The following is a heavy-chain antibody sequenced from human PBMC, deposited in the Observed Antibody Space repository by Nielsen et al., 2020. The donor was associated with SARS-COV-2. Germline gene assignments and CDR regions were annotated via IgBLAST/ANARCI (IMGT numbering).Heavy chain of an antibody. CDR1: GFTFDDYA. V-gene: IGHV3-9*01. Sequence: SLKISCAASGFTFDDYAMHWVRQAPGKGLEWVSGISWNSGSIGYADSVKGRFTISRDNSKNTLYLQMNSLRAEDTAVYYCARDFGVPATGSDYWGQGTLVTVSS. D-gene: IGHD2-2*01. CDR3: ARDFGVPATGSDY. CDR2: ISWNSGSI. J-gene: IGHJ4*02.